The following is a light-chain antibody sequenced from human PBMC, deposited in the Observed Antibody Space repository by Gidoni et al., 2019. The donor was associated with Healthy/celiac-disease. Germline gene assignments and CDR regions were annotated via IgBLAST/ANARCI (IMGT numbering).Light chain of an antibody. CDR2: GNS. J-gene: IGLJ2*01. CDR3: QSSDSSLSGPVV. CDR1: SSHIGAGYD. V-gene: IGLV1-40*01. Sequence: QSVLTPPPSVSGAPGHRVPISCTGSSSHIGAGYDVHWYQQLPGTAPNLLIYGNSNRPSGVPDRFSGSKSGTSASLAITGLQAEDEADYYCQSSDSSLSGPVVFGGGTKLTVL.